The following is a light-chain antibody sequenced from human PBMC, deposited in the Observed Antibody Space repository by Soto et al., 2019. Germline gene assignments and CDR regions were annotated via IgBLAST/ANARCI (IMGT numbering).Light chain of an antibody. Sequence: QSPVTLSLSPGERATLSCRASQSVNSYLAWYQQKPGQAPRLLISDASNRATGIPGRFSGSGSGTDFTLTISSLEPEDFAIYYCQQRTSCPFSAFPQRTRLEIK. V-gene: IGKV3-11*01. CDR1: QSVNSY. CDR2: DAS. CDR3: QQRTSCPFSA. J-gene: IGKJ5*01.